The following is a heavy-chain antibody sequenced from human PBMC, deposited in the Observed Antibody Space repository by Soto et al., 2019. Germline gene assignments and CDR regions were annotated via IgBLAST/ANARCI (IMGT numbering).Heavy chain of an antibody. CDR2: INHSGST. D-gene: IGHD3-10*01. CDR3: ARGLKQKQLLSYYYGAGSGYYYNYMDV. V-gene: IGHV4-34*01. CDR1: GGSFSGYY. Sequence: SETLSLTCAVYGGSFSGYYWTWIRQAPGKGLEWIGEINHSGSTNYNPSLKNRVITSVDTSKNQFSLKLSSVTAADTAVYYCARGLKQKQLLSYYYGAGSGYYYNYMDVWGKGTTVTVSS. J-gene: IGHJ6*03.